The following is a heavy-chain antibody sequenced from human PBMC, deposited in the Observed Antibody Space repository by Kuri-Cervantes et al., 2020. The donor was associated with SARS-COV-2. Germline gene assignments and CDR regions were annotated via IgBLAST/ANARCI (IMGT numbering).Heavy chain of an antibody. Sequence: KVSCKGSGYSFTSYWIGWVRQMPGKGLEWMGIIYPGDSDTRYSPSFQGQVTISADKSISTAYLQWNSLRGDDTAIYYCAKGFRAGEWFDPWGQGTLVTVSS. CDR2: IYPGDSDT. J-gene: IGHJ5*02. V-gene: IGHV5-51*01. D-gene: IGHD3-10*01. CDR1: GYSFTSYW. CDR3: AKGFRAGEWFDP.